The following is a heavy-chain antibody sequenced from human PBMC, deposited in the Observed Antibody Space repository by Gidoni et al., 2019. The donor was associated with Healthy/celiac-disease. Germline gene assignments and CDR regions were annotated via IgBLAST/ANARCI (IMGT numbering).Heavy chain of an antibody. CDR2: INPNSGGT. J-gene: IGHJ5*02. CDR1: VYTFTGYY. Sequence: QVQLVPSWSEVQQPGASVQLFFTPSVYTFTGYYMHWVRQAPGQGLEWMGWINPNSGGTNDEKKFQGRVTMTRDTSISTAYMELSRLRSDDTAVYYCARVGYGDYNWFDPWGQGTLVTVSS. D-gene: IGHD4-17*01. CDR3: ARVGYGDYNWFDP. V-gene: IGHV1-2*02.